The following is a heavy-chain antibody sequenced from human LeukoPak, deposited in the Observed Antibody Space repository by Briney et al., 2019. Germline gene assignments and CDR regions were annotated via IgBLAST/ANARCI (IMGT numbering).Heavy chain of an antibody. CDR2: IIPIFGTA. CDR3: ARDRRMYSSAPDAFDI. J-gene: IGHJ3*02. Sequence: SVKVSCKASGCTFSSYAISWVRQAPGQGLEWMGGIIPIFGTANYAQKFQGRVTITADESTSKAYVELSRLRSEDTAVYYCARDRRMYSSAPDAFDIWGQGTMVTVSS. V-gene: IGHV1-69*13. D-gene: IGHD6-19*01. CDR1: GCTFSSYA.